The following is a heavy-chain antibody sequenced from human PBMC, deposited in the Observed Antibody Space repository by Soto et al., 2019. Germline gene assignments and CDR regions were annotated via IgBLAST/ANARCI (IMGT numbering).Heavy chain of an antibody. V-gene: IGHV3-64*01. CDR1: GFSFSNYA. D-gene: IGHD2-2*01. J-gene: IGHJ4*02. Sequence: EVQLVESGGILVQPGESLRLSCLASGFSFSNYAMHWVRQAPGKGLEFVSAISNNGGSTYYANSVKGRFTISRDNSKNTLYLQMGSLRTDDMAVYYCARGGPYQLLSDFDYWGQGTLVTVSS. CDR2: ISNNGGST. CDR3: ARGGPYQLLSDFDY.